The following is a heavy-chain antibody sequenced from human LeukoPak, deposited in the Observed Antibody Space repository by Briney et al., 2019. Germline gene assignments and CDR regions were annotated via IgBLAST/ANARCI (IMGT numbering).Heavy chain of an antibody. CDR2: INPTGGST. Sequence: ASVKVSCKTSGYTFTSYYMHWVRQAPGQGLEWMGIINPTGGSTSYAQNFQGRVTMTRDTSTTTVYMELSSLRSEDTAVYYCAQGHTNNWKEYFQHWGQGTLVTVSS. J-gene: IGHJ1*01. CDR3: AQGHTNNWKEYFQH. CDR1: GYTFTSYY. D-gene: IGHD1-1*01. V-gene: IGHV1-46*01.